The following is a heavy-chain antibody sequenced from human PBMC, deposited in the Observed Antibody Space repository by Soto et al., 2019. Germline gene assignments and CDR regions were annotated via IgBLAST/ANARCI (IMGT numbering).Heavy chain of an antibody. CDR3: AGGDNYYALGV. J-gene: IGHJ6*02. CDR2: ISYDGSNS. CDR1: GLTFSNYI. D-gene: IGHD2-15*01. Sequence: TGGSLRLSCAASGLTFSNYIMHWVRQAPGKGLEWVAFISYDGSNSNYADFVEGRFTISRDNPKNMLYLQLSSLRPDDTAVYYCAGGDNYYALGVWGQGTTVTVSS. V-gene: IGHV3-30*04.